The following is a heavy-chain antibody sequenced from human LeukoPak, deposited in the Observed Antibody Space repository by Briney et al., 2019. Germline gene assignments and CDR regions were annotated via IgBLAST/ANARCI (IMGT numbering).Heavy chain of an antibody. Sequence: PGGSLRLSCAASGFTFSSYWMSWVRQAPGKGLEWVANIKQDGSEKYYVDSVKGRFTISRDNAKNSLYLQMNSLRAEDTAVYYCARVGRSSTSCYSRLRYFDYWGQGTLVTVSS. CDR2: IKQDGSEK. D-gene: IGHD2-2*01. CDR3: ARVGRSSTSCYSRLRYFDY. CDR1: GFTFSSYW. V-gene: IGHV3-7*01. J-gene: IGHJ4*02.